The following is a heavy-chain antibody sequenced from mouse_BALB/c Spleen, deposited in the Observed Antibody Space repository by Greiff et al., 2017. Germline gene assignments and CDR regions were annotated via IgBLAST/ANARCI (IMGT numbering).Heavy chain of an antibody. CDR2: INPSNGGT. V-gene: IGHV1S81*02. CDR3: ASPESYFDY. J-gene: IGHJ2*01. CDR1: GYTFTSYY. Sequence: QVQLKQSGAELVKPGASVKLSCKASGYTFTSYYMYWVKQRPGQGLEWIGEINPSNGGTNFNEKFKSKATLTVDKSSSTAYMQLSSPTSEDSAVYYCASPESYFDYWGQGTTLTVSS.